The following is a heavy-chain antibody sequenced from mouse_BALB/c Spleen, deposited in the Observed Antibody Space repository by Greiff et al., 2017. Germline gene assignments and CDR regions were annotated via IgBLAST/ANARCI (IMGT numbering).Heavy chain of an antibody. Sequence: QVQLQQPGAELVKPGASVKLSCKASGYTFTSYWMHWVKQRPGQGLEWIGEIDPSDSYTNYNQKFKGKATLTVDKSSSTAYMQLSSLTSEDSAVYYCARRTGYFYAMDYWGRGTSVTVSS. J-gene: IGHJ4*01. CDR1: GYTFTSYW. D-gene: IGHD2-3*01. CDR3: ARRTGYFYAMDY. CDR2: IDPSDSYT. V-gene: IGHV1-69*02.